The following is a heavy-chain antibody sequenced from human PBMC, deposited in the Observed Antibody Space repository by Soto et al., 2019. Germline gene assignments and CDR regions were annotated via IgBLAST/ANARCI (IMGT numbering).Heavy chain of an antibody. D-gene: IGHD1-26*01. J-gene: IGHJ5*02. CDR2: IFYSGST. CDR1: GGSISNYY. Sequence: SETLALTCTVSGGSISNYYWSWIRQPPGKGLEWIGCIFYSGSTNYSPSLRSRVTISVDTSKNQFSLELSSVTAADTAVYYCARDGKVSGSATHWFDPWGQGTLVT. V-gene: IGHV4-59*01. CDR3: ARDGKVSGSATHWFDP.